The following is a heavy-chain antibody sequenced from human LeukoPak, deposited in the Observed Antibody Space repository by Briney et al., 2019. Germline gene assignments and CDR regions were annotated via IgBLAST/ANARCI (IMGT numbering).Heavy chain of an antibody. CDR3: ARAYCSGGSCYQQEHDY. D-gene: IGHD2-15*01. CDR2: ISAYNGNT. Sequence: ASAKVSCKASGYTFTSYGISWVRQAPGQGLEWMGWISAYNGNTNYAQKLQGRVTMTTDTSTSTAYMELRSLRSDDTAVYYCARAYCSGGSCYQQEHDYWGQGTLVTVSS. V-gene: IGHV1-18*01. CDR1: GYTFTSYG. J-gene: IGHJ4*02.